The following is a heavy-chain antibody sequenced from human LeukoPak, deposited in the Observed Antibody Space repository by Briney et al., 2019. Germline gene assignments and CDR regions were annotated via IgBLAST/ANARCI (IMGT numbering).Heavy chain of an antibody. J-gene: IGHJ5*02. V-gene: IGHV4-34*01. CDR3: ARGVPAAIFRYNWFDP. CDR2: INHSGST. D-gene: IGHD2-2*01. Sequence: PSETLSLTCAVYGGSLSGYYWSWIRQPPGKGLEWIGEINHSGSTNYNPSLKSRVTISVDTSKNQFSLKLSSVTAADTAVYYCARGVPAAIFRYNWFDPWGQGTLVTVSS. CDR1: GGSLSGYY.